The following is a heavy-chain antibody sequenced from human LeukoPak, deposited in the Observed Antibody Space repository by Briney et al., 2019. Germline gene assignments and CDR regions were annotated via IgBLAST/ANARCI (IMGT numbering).Heavy chain of an antibody. CDR2: SSPYNGNT. D-gene: IGHD5-18*01. CDR1: GYTFTTYG. CDR3: ARGPPIRGYRYGYDTGYYYSYSMDV. V-gene: IGHV1-18*01. J-gene: IGHJ6*03. Sequence: GASVKVSCKASGYTFTTYGISWVRQAPGQGLEWMGWSSPYNGNTNYAQKLRGRVTMTTDTSTSTAYMELRSLRSDDTAVYYCARGPPIRGYRYGYDTGYYYSYSMDVWGKGTTVTISS.